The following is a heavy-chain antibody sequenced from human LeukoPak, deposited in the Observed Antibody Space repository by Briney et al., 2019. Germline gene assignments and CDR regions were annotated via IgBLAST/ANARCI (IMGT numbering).Heavy chain of an antibody. Sequence: GGSLRLSCAVSGFTFSTYGMNWARQAPGKGLEWVSTISRNGDITYYADSVKGRFTISRDNSKNTLYLQMNSLRAEDTAIYSCATGSTAVRGTKYGGQGILVTVSS. CDR3: ATGSTAVRGTKY. CDR1: GFTFSTYG. J-gene: IGHJ4*02. CDR2: ISRNGDIT. D-gene: IGHD6-19*01. V-gene: IGHV3-23*01.